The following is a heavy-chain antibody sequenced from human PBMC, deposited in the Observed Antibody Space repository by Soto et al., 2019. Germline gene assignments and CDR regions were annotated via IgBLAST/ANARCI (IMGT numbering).Heavy chain of an antibody. CDR2: INAGNGYT. CDR3: ATWTWLVPFDY. Sequence: QVQLVQSGAEVKKPGASVKVSCKASGYTFTSYVIHWVRHAPGQRLEWMGWINAGNGYTKYSQKFQGRVTITRDTSASTAYMELNSLRSEDTAVYYCATWTWLVPFDYWGQGTLVTVSS. J-gene: IGHJ4*02. V-gene: IGHV1-3*01. CDR1: GYTFTSYV. D-gene: IGHD6-19*01.